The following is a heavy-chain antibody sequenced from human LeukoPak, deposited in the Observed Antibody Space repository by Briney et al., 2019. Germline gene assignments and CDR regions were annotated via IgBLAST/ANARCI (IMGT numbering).Heavy chain of an antibody. Sequence: SETLSLTCTVSGGSISSYYWSWVRQPPGKGLEWIGYVSYSGSTDYNPSLQSRVTISADTSKNQVSLRLTSVTAADTAVYYCARKRNRGTFDYWGQGTLVTVSS. CDR3: ARKRNRGTFDY. D-gene: IGHD1-14*01. CDR1: GGSISSYY. J-gene: IGHJ4*02. V-gene: IGHV4-59*08. CDR2: VSYSGST.